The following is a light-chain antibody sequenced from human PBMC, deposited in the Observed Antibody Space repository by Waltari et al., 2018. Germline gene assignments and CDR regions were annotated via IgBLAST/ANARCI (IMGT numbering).Light chain of an antibody. Sequence: EIVLTQSPGTLSLSLGDRATRSCRASQSVDSDYLAWYQQKPGQAPRLLIYSTSSRAAGIPDRFSGSGSGTDFTLTISRLEPEDFAVYYCQQYVRSPETFGQGTKVEI. CDR3: QQYVRSPET. CDR2: STS. J-gene: IGKJ1*01. CDR1: QSVDSDY. V-gene: IGKV3-20*01.